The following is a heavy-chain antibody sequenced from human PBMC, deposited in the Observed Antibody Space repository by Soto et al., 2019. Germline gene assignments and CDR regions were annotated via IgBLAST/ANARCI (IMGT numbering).Heavy chain of an antibody. D-gene: IGHD3-10*01. Sequence: GGSLRLSCAASGFTFNNYAMTWVRQAPGKGPEWVSTVLRTGGGTFYADSVRGRFIISRDNSKDTLYLQMNSLRAEDTAVYQCVRDYYHISGSHYDIPLDSWGQGTPVTVSS. V-gene: IGHV3-23*01. CDR3: VRDYYHISGSHYDIPLDS. CDR1: GFTFNNYA. J-gene: IGHJ4*02. CDR2: VLRTGGGT.